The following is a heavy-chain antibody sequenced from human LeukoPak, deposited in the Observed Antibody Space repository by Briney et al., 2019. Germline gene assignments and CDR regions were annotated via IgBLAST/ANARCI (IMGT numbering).Heavy chain of an antibody. D-gene: IGHD2-2*02. CDR3: ARVRGGYCSGTSCYNAFDI. CDR2: IKQDGSEK. Sequence: PGGSLRLSCAASGFTFNSYWMDWVRQAPGKGLEWVANIKQDGSEKYYVNTVKGRFTISRDNAQNSLYLQMNSLRGEDTAVYYCARVRGGYCSGTSCYNAFDIWGQGTMVTVSS. V-gene: IGHV3-7*01. J-gene: IGHJ3*02. CDR1: GFTFNSYW.